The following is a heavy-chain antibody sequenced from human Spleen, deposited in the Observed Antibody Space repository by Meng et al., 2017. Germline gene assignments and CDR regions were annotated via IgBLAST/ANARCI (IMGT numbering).Heavy chain of an antibody. J-gene: IGHJ4*02. V-gene: IGHV3-74*01. Sequence: GESLKISCAASGFTFSNYWMHWVRQAPGKGLVWVSRINSDGGSTTYADSVKGRFTISRDNAKNSLYLQMNSLRGEDTAVYYCARDADWVIFDHWGQGALVTVSS. D-gene: IGHD3-9*01. CDR3: ARDADWVIFDH. CDR1: GFTFSNYW. CDR2: INSDGGST.